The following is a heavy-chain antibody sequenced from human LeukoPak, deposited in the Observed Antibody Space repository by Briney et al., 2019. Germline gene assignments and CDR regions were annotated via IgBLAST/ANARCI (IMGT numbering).Heavy chain of an antibody. CDR3: ARRGGRFYW. J-gene: IGHJ4*02. Sequence: SETLSLTCTVSGGSLSGSYWSWIRQPPGKGLEWIGYIYTSGSTNYNPSLKSRVTMSIDTSKNQFSLKLSSVTAADTAFYYCARRGGRFYWWGQGTLVTVSS. D-gene: IGHD2-8*02. CDR1: GGSLSGSY. V-gene: IGHV4-4*09. CDR2: IYTSGST.